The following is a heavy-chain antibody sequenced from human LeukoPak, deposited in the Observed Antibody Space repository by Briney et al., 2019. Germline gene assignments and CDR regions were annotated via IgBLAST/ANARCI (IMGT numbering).Heavy chain of an antibody. Sequence: GGSLILSCAASGFTFSGSPILWVRQASGKGLEWVGRIRSKADNYATAYAASVQGRCTISRDDSRSTAYLQLNSLKTEDTAVYYCTQSNYWGQGALVTVSS. CDR3: TQSNY. J-gene: IGHJ4*02. V-gene: IGHV3-73*01. CDR1: GFTFSGSP. CDR2: IRSKADNYAT.